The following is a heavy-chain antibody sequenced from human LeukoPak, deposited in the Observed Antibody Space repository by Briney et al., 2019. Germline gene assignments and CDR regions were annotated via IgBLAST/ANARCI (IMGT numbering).Heavy chain of an antibody. CDR2: INQGGST. CDR3: ATGPDNYNSSSYYFHY. J-gene: IGHJ4*02. D-gene: IGHD3-22*01. V-gene: IGHV4-34*01. Sequence: SETLSLTCAVYGGSFRGYYWSWIRQPPGKGLEWVGEINQGGSTNYNPSLRSRVITSVDTSKNQFSLKLSAVTAADTAVYYCATGPDNYNSSSYYFHYWGQGPLVTVSS. CDR1: GGSFRGYY.